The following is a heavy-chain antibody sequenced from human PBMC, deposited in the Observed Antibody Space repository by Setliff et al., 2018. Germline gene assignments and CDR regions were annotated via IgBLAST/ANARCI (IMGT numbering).Heavy chain of an antibody. Sequence: GASVKVSCKVSGYTLTELSMHWVRQAPGKGLEWMGGFDPEDGETIYAQKFQGRVTMTEDTSTDTAYMELSSLRSEDTAVYYCATDKMAVAGTWFDPWGQGTLVTSPQ. D-gene: IGHD6-19*01. CDR2: FDPEDGET. J-gene: IGHJ5*02. V-gene: IGHV1-24*01. CDR3: ATDKMAVAGTWFDP. CDR1: GYTLTELS.